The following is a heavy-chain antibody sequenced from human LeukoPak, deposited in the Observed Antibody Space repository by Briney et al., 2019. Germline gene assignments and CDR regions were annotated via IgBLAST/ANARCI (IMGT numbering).Heavy chain of an antibody. Sequence: SETLSLTCAVYGGSFSGYYWSWIRQPPGKGLEWIGEIKHSGSTNYNPSPKSRLTISVDTSKNQFSLKLSSVTAADTAVYYCASKVTGTPQAGNWFDPWGQGTLVTVSS. D-gene: IGHD1-20*01. CDR2: IKHSGST. CDR1: GGSFSGYY. J-gene: IGHJ5*02. CDR3: ASKVTGTPQAGNWFDP. V-gene: IGHV4-34*01.